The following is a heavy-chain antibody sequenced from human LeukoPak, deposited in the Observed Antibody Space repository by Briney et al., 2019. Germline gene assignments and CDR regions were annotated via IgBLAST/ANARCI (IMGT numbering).Heavy chain of an antibody. CDR2: VSGSGSEI. CDR3: ATKVPSTSHFSS. Sequence: GGSLRLSCAASGFTFNNFEMNWVRQAPGKGLEWIAYVSGSGSEIHYGDSVKGRFTISRDNAKSSVYLQMDSLRAEDIALYYCATKVPSTSHFSSWGQGTLVTVSS. V-gene: IGHV3-48*03. CDR1: GFTFNNFE. J-gene: IGHJ4*02. D-gene: IGHD2/OR15-2a*01.